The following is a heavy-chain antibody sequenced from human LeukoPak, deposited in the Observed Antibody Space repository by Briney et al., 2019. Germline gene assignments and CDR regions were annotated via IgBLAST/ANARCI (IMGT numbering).Heavy chain of an antibody. V-gene: IGHV4-30-4*01. D-gene: IGHD3-22*01. CDR2: IYYSGST. J-gene: IGHJ4*02. CDR1: GGSISSGDYY. CDR3: ARAPTVPLGTMIVVAPHFDY. Sequence: PSETLSLTCTVSGGSISSGDYYWSWIRQPPGKGLEWIGYIYYSGSTYYNPSLKSRVTISVDTSKNQFSLKLSSVTAADTAVYYCARAPTVPLGTMIVVAPHFDYWGQGTLVTVSS.